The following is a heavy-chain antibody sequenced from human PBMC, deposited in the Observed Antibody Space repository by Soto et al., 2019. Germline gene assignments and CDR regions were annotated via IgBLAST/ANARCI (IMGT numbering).Heavy chain of an antibody. CDR1: GYTFTSYG. Sequence: ASVKVSFKASGYTFTSYGISWVRQAPGQGLEWMGWISGYNGNTNSAQELQGRVTMTTDTSTTTAYMELRSLRSDDTAVYYCARGRTSSPYFYVMDVWGQGTTVTVSS. CDR3: ARGRTSSPYFYVMDV. D-gene: IGHD6-13*01. CDR2: ISGYNGNT. V-gene: IGHV1-18*01. J-gene: IGHJ6*02.